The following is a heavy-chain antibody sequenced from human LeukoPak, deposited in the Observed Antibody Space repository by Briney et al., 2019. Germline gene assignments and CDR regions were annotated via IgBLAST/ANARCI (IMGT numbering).Heavy chain of an antibody. CDR3: ARGLNPYYYDSSGPYYFDY. CDR2: IIPIFGTA. D-gene: IGHD3-22*01. J-gene: IGHJ4*02. CDR1: GGTFSSYA. V-gene: IGHV1-69*05. Sequence: ASVKVSCKASGGTFSSYAISWVRQAPGQGLEWMGRIIPIFGTANYAQKSQGRVTVTTDESTSTAYMELSSLRSEDTAVYYCARGLNPYYYDSSGPYYFDYWGQGTLVTVSS.